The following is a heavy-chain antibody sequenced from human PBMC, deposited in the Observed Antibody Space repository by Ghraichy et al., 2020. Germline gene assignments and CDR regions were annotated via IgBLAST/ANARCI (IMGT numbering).Heavy chain of an antibody. J-gene: IGHJ4*02. CDR1: GFTFSSYS. V-gene: IGHV3-21*01. CDR2: ISSSSSYI. D-gene: IGHD5-18*01. Sequence: GESLNISCAASGFTFSSYSMNWVRQAPGKGLEWVSSISSSSSYIYYADSVKGRFTISRDNAKNSLYLQMNSLRAEDTAVYCCARDLVFGSYGSNFDYWGQGTLVTVSS. CDR3: ARDLVFGSYGSNFDY.